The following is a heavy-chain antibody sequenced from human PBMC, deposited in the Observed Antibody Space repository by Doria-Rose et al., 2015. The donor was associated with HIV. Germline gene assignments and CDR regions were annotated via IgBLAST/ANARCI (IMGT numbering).Heavy chain of an antibody. CDR2: TYYTGTS. J-gene: IGHJ4*02. Sequence: QVQLVQSGPGLVKPSETLSLTCSVSGASVSSRGYYWNWIRQVPGKGLESLGYTYYTGTSDYSPSLKSRLNMAVDTSKNQFSLKLSFVTVADTAVYYCARMGSYRELDYWGQGALVNVSA. V-gene: IGHV4-31*03. CDR1: GASVSSRGYY. CDR3: ARMGSYRELDY. D-gene: IGHD3-3*01.